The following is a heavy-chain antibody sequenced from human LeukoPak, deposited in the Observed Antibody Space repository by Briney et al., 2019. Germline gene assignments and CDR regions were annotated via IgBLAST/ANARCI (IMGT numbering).Heavy chain of an antibody. J-gene: IGHJ4*02. Sequence: GGSLRLSCAASGFSFSTYAMSWVRQAPGKGLEWVSGFSGSGSHTNYADSVKGRFTISRDHSKNTLNLQMNSLRAEDTAVYYCAKRVQSSSWYAAFDYWGQGTLVSVSS. CDR1: GFSFSTYA. CDR3: AKRVQSSSWYAAFDY. CDR2: FSGSGSHT. D-gene: IGHD6-13*01. V-gene: IGHV3-23*01.